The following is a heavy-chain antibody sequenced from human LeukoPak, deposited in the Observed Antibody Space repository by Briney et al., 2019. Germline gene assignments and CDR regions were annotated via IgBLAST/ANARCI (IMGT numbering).Heavy chain of an antibody. V-gene: IGHV4-34*01. J-gene: IGHJ4*02. CDR1: VGSFSGYY. Sequence: SETLSLTCAVYVGSFSGYYWSLIRQPPGKGLEWIGEINHSGSTNYNPSLKSRVTISVDTSKNQFSLKLSSVTAADTAVYYCARGRSWKDYWGQGTLVTVSS. CDR2: INHSGST. CDR3: ARGRSWKDY. D-gene: IGHD1-1*01.